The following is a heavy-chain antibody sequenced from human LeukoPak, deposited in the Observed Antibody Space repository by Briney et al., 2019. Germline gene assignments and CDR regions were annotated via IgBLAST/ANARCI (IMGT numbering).Heavy chain of an antibody. Sequence: GASVKVSGKASGYTFTSYGISWVRQAPGQGREGIGWISAYEGNTNYAQKLQGRVTMTTDTSTSTAYMELRSLRSDDTAVYYCARHSRGLWFGFDYWGQGTLVTVSS. CDR1: GYTFTSYG. D-gene: IGHD3-10*01. CDR2: ISAYEGNT. CDR3: ARHSRGLWFGFDY. J-gene: IGHJ4*02. V-gene: IGHV1-18*01.